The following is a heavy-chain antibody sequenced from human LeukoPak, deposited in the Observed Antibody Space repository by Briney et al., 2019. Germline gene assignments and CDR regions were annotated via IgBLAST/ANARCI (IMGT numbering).Heavy chain of an antibody. V-gene: IGHV3-7*01. D-gene: IGHD6-6*01. J-gene: IGHJ4*02. CDR2: IKKDGSEK. Sequence: PGGSLRLSCAASGFTFSTYWMSWFRQAPGKRLEWVANIKKDGSEKYYVDSVKGRFTISRDNARNSLYLQMNSLRVGDTAVYYCARETLGSSSSDYWGQGTLVTVSS. CDR3: ARETLGSSSSDY. CDR1: GFTFSTYW.